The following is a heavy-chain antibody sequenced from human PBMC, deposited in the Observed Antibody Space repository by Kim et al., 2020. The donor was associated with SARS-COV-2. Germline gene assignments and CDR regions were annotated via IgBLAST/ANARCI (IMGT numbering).Heavy chain of an antibody. J-gene: IGHJ4*02. CDR3: ARYDY. V-gene: IGHV4-38-2*02. CDR2: IYHSGST. Sequence: SETLSLTCTVSGYSISSGYYWGWIRQPPGKGLEWIGSIYHSGSTYYNPSLKSRVSISVDTSKNQFSLKLSSVTAADTAVYYCARYDYWGQGTLVTVSS. CDR1: GYSISSGYY.